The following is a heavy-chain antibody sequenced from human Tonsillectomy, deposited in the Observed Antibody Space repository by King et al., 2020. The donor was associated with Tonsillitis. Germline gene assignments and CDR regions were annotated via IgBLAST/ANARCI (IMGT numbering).Heavy chain of an antibody. CDR3: TTVRAWLVVVPAPQSYYGMDV. CDR2: IKSKTDGGTT. J-gene: IGHJ6*02. CDR1: GFTFSNAW. Sequence: QLVQSGGGLVKPGGSLRLSCAASGFTFSNAWMSWVRQAPGKGLEWVGRIKSKTDGGTTDYAAPVKGRFTISRDDSKNTLYLQMNSLKTEDTAVYYCTTVRAWLVVVPAPQSYYGMDVWGQGTTVTVSS. D-gene: IGHD2-2*01. V-gene: IGHV3-15*01.